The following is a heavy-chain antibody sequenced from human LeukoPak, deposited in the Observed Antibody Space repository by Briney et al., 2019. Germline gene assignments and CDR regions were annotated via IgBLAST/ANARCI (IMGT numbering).Heavy chain of an antibody. V-gene: IGHV4-34*01. D-gene: IGHD2-15*01. Sequence: KSSETLSLTCDVSGDSFSGYYWTWIRQTPEKGLEWIGEIIHNGSRSVNPSLESRVTISVDTSKNQFSLKLTSVTAADTSVYYCVRGFCRGDSCYSAEYFQHWGQGTLVTVSS. CDR3: VRGFCRGDSCYSAEYFQH. CDR1: GDSFSGYY. CDR2: IIHNGSR. J-gene: IGHJ1*01.